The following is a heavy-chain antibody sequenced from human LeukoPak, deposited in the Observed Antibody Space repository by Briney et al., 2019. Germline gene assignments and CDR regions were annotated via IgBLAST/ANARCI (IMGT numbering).Heavy chain of an antibody. Sequence: SETLSLTCTVSGAFINTNYWSWIRQPAGRGLEWLGRVYTTGSPNYNLSFSGRVTMSIDKSKNQFSLELTSMTDADTAVYFCARRSTYYFDQWGQGLLVTVSS. V-gene: IGHV4-4*07. J-gene: IGHJ4*02. CDR3: ARRSTYYFDQ. CDR2: VYTTGSP. CDR1: GAFINTNY.